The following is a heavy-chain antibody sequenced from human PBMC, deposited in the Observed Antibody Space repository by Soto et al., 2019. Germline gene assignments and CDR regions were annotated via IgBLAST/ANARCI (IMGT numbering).Heavy chain of an antibody. J-gene: IGHJ5*02. CDR1: GGSFSGYY. V-gene: IGHV4-34*01. D-gene: IGHD3-3*01. Sequence: ETLSLTCAVCGGSFSGYYWSWLRQAPGKGLALIGEINHSGSTNYNPSLKSRVTISVDTSKNQFSLKLSSVTAADTAVYYCARGRTRYDFWSGYYTTSGQGTLVTVS. CDR2: INHSGST. CDR3: ARGRTRYDFWSGYYTT.